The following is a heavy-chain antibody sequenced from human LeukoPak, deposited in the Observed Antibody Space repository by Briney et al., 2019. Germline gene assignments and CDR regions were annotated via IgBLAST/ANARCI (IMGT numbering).Heavy chain of an antibody. J-gene: IGHJ6*03. Sequence: PSETLSLTCTVSGGSISSSSYYWGWIRQPPGKGLEWIGSIYYSGSTYYNPSLKSRVTISVDTSKNQFSLKLSSVTAADTAVYYCAREGGDSRYYYYYYMDVWGKGTTVTVSS. CDR1: GGSISSSSYY. CDR3: AREGGDSRYYYYYYMDV. CDR2: IYYSGST. D-gene: IGHD2-21*02. V-gene: IGHV4-39*07.